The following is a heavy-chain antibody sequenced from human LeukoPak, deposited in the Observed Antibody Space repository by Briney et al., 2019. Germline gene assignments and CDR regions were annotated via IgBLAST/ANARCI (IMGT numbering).Heavy chain of an antibody. D-gene: IGHD3-22*01. CDR2: INHSGST. Sequence: KPSETLSLTCAVYGGSFSGYYWSWIRQPPGKGLEWIGEINHSGSTNYNPSLKSRVTISVDTSKNQFSLKLSSVTAADTAMYYCARHDYYDSSGQIPFDYWGQGTLVTVSS. CDR3: ARHDYYDSSGQIPFDY. V-gene: IGHV4-34*01. CDR1: GGSFSGYY. J-gene: IGHJ4*02.